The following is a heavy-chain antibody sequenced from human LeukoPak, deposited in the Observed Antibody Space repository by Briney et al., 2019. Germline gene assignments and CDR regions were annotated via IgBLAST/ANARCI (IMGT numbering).Heavy chain of an antibody. CDR3: AKDMDYDFWSGYYRSRYGMDV. V-gene: IGHV3-21*01. CDR1: GFTFSGYS. J-gene: IGHJ6*02. D-gene: IGHD3-3*01. Sequence: GGSLRLSCAASGFTFSGYSRNWIRQAPGKGLEWVASISSSSSNIYYADSVKGRFTISGDNSKNTLYLQMHSLRAEDTAVYYCAKDMDYDFWSGYYRSRYGMDVWGQGTTVTVSS. CDR2: ISSSSSNI.